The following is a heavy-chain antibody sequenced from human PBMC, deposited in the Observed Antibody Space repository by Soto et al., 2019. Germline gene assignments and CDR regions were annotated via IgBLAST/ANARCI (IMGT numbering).Heavy chain of an antibody. Sequence: ASVKVSCKASGYTFTSYAMHWVRQAPGQRLEWMGWINAGNGNTKYSQKFQGRVTITRDTSASTAYMELSSLRSEDTAVYYCARDEKNLGELSSRPYYYYMDVWGKGTTVTVSS. CDR3: ARDEKNLGELSSRPYYYYMDV. CDR1: GYTFTSYA. V-gene: IGHV1-3*01. J-gene: IGHJ6*03. D-gene: IGHD3-16*02. CDR2: INAGNGNT.